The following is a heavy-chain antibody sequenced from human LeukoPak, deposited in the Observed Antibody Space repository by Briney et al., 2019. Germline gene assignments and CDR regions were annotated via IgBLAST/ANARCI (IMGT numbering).Heavy chain of an antibody. Sequence: SQTLSLTCAISGDSVSSNSAAWNWIRQSPSRGLEWLGRTYYRSKWYNDYAVSVKSRITINPDTSKNQFSLQLNSVTPEDTAVYYCARGHYDYVWGVHYFDYWGQGTLVTVSS. D-gene: IGHD3-16*01. CDR3: ARGHYDYVWGVHYFDY. V-gene: IGHV6-1*01. J-gene: IGHJ4*02. CDR1: GDSVSSNSAA. CDR2: TYYRSKWYN.